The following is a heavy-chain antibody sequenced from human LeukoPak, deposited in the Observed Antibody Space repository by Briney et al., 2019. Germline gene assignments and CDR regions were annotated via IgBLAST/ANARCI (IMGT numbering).Heavy chain of an antibody. CDR2: ISYDGSNK. V-gene: IGHV3-30*18. D-gene: IGHD4-17*01. CDR1: GFTFSSYG. Sequence: PGSSLRLFCAASGFTFSSYGMHWVRQAPGKGLVGGAVISYDGSNKYYADSVKGRFAISRDNSKNTLYLQMNSLRAEDTAVYYCAKDLSSYGDYPENFDYWGQGTLVTVSS. CDR3: AKDLSSYGDYPENFDY. J-gene: IGHJ4*02.